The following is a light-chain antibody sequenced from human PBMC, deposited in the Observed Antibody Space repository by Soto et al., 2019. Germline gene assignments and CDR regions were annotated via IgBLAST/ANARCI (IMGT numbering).Light chain of an antibody. CDR1: SSDVGGYNY. CDR3: ISNTSSSTLLYV. J-gene: IGLJ1*01. V-gene: IGLV2-14*01. CDR2: DVS. Sequence: QSALTQPASVSGSPGQSITISCTGTSSDVGGYNYVSWYQQHPGKAPKLMIYDVSNRPSGVSNRFSGSKSGNTASLTISGLQAEFAADSYCISNTSSSTLLYVFGTGTKVTVL.